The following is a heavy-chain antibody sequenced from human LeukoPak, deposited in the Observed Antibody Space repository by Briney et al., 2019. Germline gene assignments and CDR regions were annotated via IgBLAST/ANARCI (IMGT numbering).Heavy chain of an antibody. CDR1: GFIVSSNY. J-gene: IGHJ4*02. Sequence: PGGSLRLSCAVSGFIVSSNYMTWVRQAPGKGLEWVSVIYSGGRTYYADSVKGRFTTSRDNSKNTLYLQMNSLRAEDTAVYYCARGDLYGSGSAEFYFDSWGQGTLVTVSS. D-gene: IGHD3-10*01. V-gene: IGHV3-66*01. CDR3: ARGDLYGSGSAEFYFDS. CDR2: IYSGGRT.